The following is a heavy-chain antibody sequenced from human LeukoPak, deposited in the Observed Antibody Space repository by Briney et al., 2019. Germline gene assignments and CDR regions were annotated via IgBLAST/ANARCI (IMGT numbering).Heavy chain of an antibody. CDR3: ARGVVWGATANWFDP. J-gene: IGHJ5*02. D-gene: IGHD1-26*01. Sequence: SVKVSCKASGGTFSSYAISWVRQAPGQGLEWMGGIIPIFGTGNYAQKFQGRVTITADESTSTAYMELSSLRSEDTAVYYCARGVVWGATANWFDPWGQGTLVTVSS. V-gene: IGHV1-69*13. CDR2: IIPIFGTG. CDR1: GGTFSSYA.